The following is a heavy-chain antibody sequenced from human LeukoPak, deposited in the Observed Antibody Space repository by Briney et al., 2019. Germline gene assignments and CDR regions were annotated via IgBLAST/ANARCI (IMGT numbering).Heavy chain of an antibody. CDR3: ARGPQLHDAFDI. Sequence: GGSLRLSCAASGFTFSSYAMHWVRQAPGKGLEWVSYISSSSSTYIYYAESVKGRFTISRDDAKNSLYLQMNSLRAEDTAVYYCARGPQLHDAFDIWGQGTMVTVSS. CDR2: ISSSSSTYI. CDR1: GFTFSSYA. V-gene: IGHV3-21*05. D-gene: IGHD1-26*01. J-gene: IGHJ3*02.